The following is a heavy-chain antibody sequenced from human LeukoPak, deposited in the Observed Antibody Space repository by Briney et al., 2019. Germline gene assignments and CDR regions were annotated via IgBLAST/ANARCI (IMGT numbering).Heavy chain of an antibody. Sequence: SETLSLTCAVYGGSFSGYYWSWIRQPPGKGLEWIGEINHSGSTNYNPSLKSRVTISVDTSKNQFSLKLSSVTAADTAVYYCARGVTYYDYVWGSYPQPYFDYWGQGTLVTVSS. V-gene: IGHV4-34*01. CDR2: INHSGST. CDR3: ARGVTYYDYVWGSYPQPYFDY. CDR1: GGSFSGYY. D-gene: IGHD3-16*02. J-gene: IGHJ4*02.